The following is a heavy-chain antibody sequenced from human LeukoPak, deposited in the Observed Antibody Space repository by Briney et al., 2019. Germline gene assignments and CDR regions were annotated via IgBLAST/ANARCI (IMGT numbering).Heavy chain of an antibody. Sequence: PGGSLRLSCAASGFTFSSYSMNWVRQAPGKGLEWVSSISSSSCYIYYADSVKGRFTISRDNAKNSLYLQMNSLRAEDTAVYYCARGDTGYYDFWSGYYMLGLEGNWFDPWGQGTLVTVSS. CDR1: GFTFSSYS. CDR2: ISSSSCYI. D-gene: IGHD3-3*01. J-gene: IGHJ5*02. V-gene: IGHV3-21*01. CDR3: ARGDTGYYDFWSGYYMLGLEGNWFDP.